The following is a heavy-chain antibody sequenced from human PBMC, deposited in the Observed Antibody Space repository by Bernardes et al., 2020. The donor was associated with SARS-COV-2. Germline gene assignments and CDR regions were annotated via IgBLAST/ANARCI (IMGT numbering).Heavy chain of an antibody. D-gene: IGHD7-27*01. V-gene: IGHV3-30*03. CDR3: ATETGDYYYYYYGMDV. CDR2: ISYDGSNK. J-gene: IGHJ6*02. CDR1: GFTFSSYG. Sequence: GGSLRLSCAASGFTFSSYGMHWVRQAPGKGLEWVAVISYDGSNKYYADSVKGRFTISRDNSKNTLYLQMNSLRAEDTAVYYCATETGDYYYYYYGMDVWGQGTTVTVSS.